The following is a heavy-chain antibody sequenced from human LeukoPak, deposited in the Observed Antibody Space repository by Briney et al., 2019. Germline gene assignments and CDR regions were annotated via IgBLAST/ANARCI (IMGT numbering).Heavy chain of an antibody. J-gene: IGHJ3*02. D-gene: IGHD2-2*01. CDR1: GGSISSSSYY. CDR2: IYYSGST. CDR3: ARPIVPTASDAFDI. Sequence: SETLSLTCTVSGGSISSSSYYWGWIRQPPGKGLEWIGSIYYSGSTYYNPSLKSRVTISVDTSKNQFSLTLTSVSAADTAIYYCARPIVPTASDAFDIWGQGTRVTVSS. V-gene: IGHV4-39*07.